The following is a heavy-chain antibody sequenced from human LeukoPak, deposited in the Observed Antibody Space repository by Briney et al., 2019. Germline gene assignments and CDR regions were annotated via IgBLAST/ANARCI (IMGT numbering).Heavy chain of an antibody. CDR2: IYYSGST. V-gene: IGHV4-59*01. CDR1: GGSISSYY. CDR3: ARGFMTTVTKVSSHNNWFDP. J-gene: IGHJ5*02. Sequence: PSGTLSLTCTVSGGSISSYYWSWIRQPPGKGLEWIGYIYYSGSTNYNPSLKSRVTISVDTSKNQFPLKLSSVTAADTAVYYCARGFMTTVTKVSSHNNWFDPWGQGTLVTVSS. D-gene: IGHD4-17*01.